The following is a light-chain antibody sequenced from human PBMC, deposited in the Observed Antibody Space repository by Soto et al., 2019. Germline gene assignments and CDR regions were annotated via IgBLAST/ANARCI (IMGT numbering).Light chain of an antibody. J-gene: IGLJ1*01. CDR3: CSYADSSTYV. Sequence: QSVLTQPASVSGSPGQSITISCTGTSSVVGYYNVVSWYQQHPGKAPKLMIYEASKRPSGVSNRFSGSKSGNTASLTISGLQAEDEADYYCCSYADSSTYVFGTGTKVTVL. V-gene: IGLV2-23*01. CDR2: EAS. CDR1: SSVVGYYNV.